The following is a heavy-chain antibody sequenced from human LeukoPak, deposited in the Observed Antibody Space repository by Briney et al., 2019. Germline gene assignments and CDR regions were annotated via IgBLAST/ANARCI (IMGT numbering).Heavy chain of an antibody. CDR3: ARGLAFFGGNNIYYALDV. V-gene: IGHV1-69*04. J-gene: IGHJ6*02. Sequence: GASVKVSCKASGGTFSSYAISWVRQAPGQGLEYMGRIIPILSISHYVQKFQGRVKFTADESTSTVYMELSSLSSEDTAVYFCARGLAFFGGNNIYYALDVWGQGTTVTVSS. CDR2: IIPILSIS. CDR1: GGTFSSYA. D-gene: IGHD1-14*01.